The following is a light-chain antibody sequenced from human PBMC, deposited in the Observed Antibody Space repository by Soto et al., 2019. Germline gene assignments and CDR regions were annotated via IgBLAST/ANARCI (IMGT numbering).Light chain of an antibody. CDR1: QRVSNN. J-gene: IGKJ5*01. Sequence: EIVMTQSPATLSVSPGERATLSCRASQRVSNNLAWYQQKPGQAPRLLIYAASTRATGISARFSGSGSGTEFTLTISSLQSEDFAVYYCQQYNNWPPITFGQGTRLEIK. CDR3: QQYNNWPPIT. V-gene: IGKV3-15*01. CDR2: AAS.